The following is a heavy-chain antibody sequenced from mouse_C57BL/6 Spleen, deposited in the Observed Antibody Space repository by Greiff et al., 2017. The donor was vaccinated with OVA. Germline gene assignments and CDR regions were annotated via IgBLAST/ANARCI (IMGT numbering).Heavy chain of an antibody. Sequence: DVQLQESGPGLVKPSQSLSLTCSVTGYSITSGYYWNWIRQFPGNKLEWMGYISYDGSNNYNPSLKNRISITRDTSKNQFFLKLNSVTTEDTATYYCARHGSSYWYFDVWGTGTTVTVSS. CDR1: GYSITSGYY. V-gene: IGHV3-6*01. D-gene: IGHD1-1*01. CDR3: ARHGSSYWYFDV. CDR2: ISYDGSN. J-gene: IGHJ1*03.